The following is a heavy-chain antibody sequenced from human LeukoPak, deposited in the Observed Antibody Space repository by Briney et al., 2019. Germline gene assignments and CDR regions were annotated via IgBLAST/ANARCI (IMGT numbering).Heavy chain of an antibody. Sequence: SVKVSCKASGGTFSSYAISWVRQAPGQGLEWMGGIIPIFGTANYAQKFQGRVTITTDESTSTAYMELSSLRSEDTAVYYCARESIAAAVKGTDWYFDLWGRGTLVTVSS. CDR1: GGTFSSYA. J-gene: IGHJ2*01. CDR3: ARESIAAAVKGTDWYFDL. D-gene: IGHD6-13*01. V-gene: IGHV1-69*05. CDR2: IIPIFGTA.